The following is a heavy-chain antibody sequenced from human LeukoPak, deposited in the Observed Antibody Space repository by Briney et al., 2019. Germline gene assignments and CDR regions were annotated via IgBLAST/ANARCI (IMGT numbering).Heavy chain of an antibody. Sequence: GASVKVSCTASGGTFSSYAISWVRQAPGQGLEWMGGIIPIFGTANYAQKFQGRVTITADESTSTAYMELSSLRSEDTAVYYCARSSWPQYYFDYWGQGTLVTVSS. V-gene: IGHV1-69*13. CDR3: ARSSWPQYYFDY. J-gene: IGHJ4*02. CDR2: IIPIFGTA. D-gene: IGHD5-12*01. CDR1: GGTFSSYA.